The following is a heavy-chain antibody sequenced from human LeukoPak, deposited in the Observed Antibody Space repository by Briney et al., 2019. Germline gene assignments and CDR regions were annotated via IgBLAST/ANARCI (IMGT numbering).Heavy chain of an antibody. J-gene: IGHJ6*03. V-gene: IGHV3-23*01. CDR2: ISGSGGST. CDR3: NTAHYFYYYMDV. CDR1: GFTFSSYA. Sequence: GGSLRLSCAASGFTFSSYAMSWVRQAPGKGLEWVSAISGSGGSTYYADSVKGRFTISRDNSKNTLYLQMNSLRAEDTAVYYANTAHYFYYYMDVWGKGTTVTVSS. D-gene: IGHD4/OR15-4a*01.